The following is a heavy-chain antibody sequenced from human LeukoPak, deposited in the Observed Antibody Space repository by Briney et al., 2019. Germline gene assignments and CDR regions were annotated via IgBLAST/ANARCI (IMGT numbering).Heavy chain of an antibody. J-gene: IGHJ6*03. CDR2: INWNGGST. CDR1: GFTFDDYG. Sequence: GGSLRLSCAASGFTFDDYGMSWVRHAPGKGLEWVSGINWNGGSTGYADSVKGRFTISRDNAKNSLYLQMNSLRAEDTALYYCARTNDYYYYYYMDVWGKGTTVTVSS. CDR3: ARTNDYYYYYYMDV. V-gene: IGHV3-20*04. D-gene: IGHD1-1*01.